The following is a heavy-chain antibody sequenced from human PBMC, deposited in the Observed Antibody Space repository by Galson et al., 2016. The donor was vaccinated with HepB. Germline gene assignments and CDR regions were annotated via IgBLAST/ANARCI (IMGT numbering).Heavy chain of an antibody. CDR3: VKESSGTYGRHFDY. CDR2: INPNSGAT. CDR1: GYSFTGYY. Sequence: SVKVSCKASGYSFTGYYMHWVRQAPGQGLEWVGRINPNSGATNYAQNFQGGVTMTRDTSISTAYMELTGLRSDDTAVYYCVKESSGTYGRHFDYWGQGTLVTVSS. V-gene: IGHV1-2*06. D-gene: IGHD1-26*01. J-gene: IGHJ4*02.